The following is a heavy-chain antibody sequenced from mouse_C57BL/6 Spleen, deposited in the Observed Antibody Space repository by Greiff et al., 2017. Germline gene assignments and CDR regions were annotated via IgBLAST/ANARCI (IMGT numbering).Heavy chain of an antibody. J-gene: IGHJ2*01. CDR1: GFTFSSYA. D-gene: IGHD3-2*02. V-gene: IGHV5-9-1*02. CDR3: TRDGDSSAFDY. CDR2: ISSGGDYI. Sequence: DVMLVESGEGLVKPGGSLKLSCAASGFTFSSYAMSWVRQTPEKRLEWVAYISSGGDYIYYADTVKGRFTISRDNARNTLYLQMSSLKSEDTAMYYCTRDGDSSAFDYWGQGTTLTVSS.